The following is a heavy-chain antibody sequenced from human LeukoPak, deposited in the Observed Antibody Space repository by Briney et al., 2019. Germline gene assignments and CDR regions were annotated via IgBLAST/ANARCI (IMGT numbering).Heavy chain of an antibody. J-gene: IGHJ4*02. CDR2: ISAYNGNT. CDR1: GYTFTSYG. D-gene: IGHD3-10*01. CDR3: ARDDSDYYGSARGDY. Sequence: ASVKVSCKASGYTFTSYGISWVRQAPGQGLEWMGWISAYNGNTNYVQKLQGRVTMTTDTSTSTAYMELRSLRSDDTAVYYCARDDSDYYGSARGDYWGQGTLVTVSS. V-gene: IGHV1-18*01.